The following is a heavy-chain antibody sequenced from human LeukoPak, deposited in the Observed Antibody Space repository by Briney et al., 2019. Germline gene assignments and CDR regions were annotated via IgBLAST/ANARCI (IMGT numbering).Heavy chain of an antibody. J-gene: IGHJ4*02. CDR1: GFTFSGSA. D-gene: IGHD3-3*01. Sequence: GGSLRLSCTASGFTFSGSAIHWVRQASGKGLEWVGRIRSKSNNYATTYGASVKGRFTFSRDDSKNTAYLQMNSLKTEDTAVYYCTRSLYYDSWSGYFGGEDFDYWGQGTLVTVSS. CDR2: IRSKSNNYAT. V-gene: IGHV3-73*01. CDR3: TRSLYYDSWSGYFGGEDFDY.